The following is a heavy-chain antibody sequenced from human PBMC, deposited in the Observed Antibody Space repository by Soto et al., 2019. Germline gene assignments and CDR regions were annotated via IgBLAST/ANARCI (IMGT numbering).Heavy chain of an antibody. CDR1: GGSISSAGIY. CDR2: VFYSGIT. V-gene: IGHV4-31*03. CDR3: ARNRGSSKPYYFDQ. J-gene: IGHJ4*02. Sequence: SETLSLTCTVSGGSISSAGIYWSWLRQLPGKGPEWIGYVFYSGITYYNPSLKSRVSISVDTSKNQFSLNLTSVTAADTAMYYCARNRGSSKPYYFDQPGQGTPVTVSS. D-gene: IGHD1-26*01.